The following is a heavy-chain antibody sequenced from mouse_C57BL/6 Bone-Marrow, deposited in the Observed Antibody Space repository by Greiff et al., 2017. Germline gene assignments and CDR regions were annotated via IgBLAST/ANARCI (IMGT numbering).Heavy chain of an antibody. J-gene: IGHJ4*01. CDR3: ARRWLLPNYYAMDD. V-gene: IGHV1-55*01. CDR2: IYTGRGSS. CDR1: GYTFTSYW. Sequence: QVQLQQPGAELVKPGASVKMSCKASGYTFTSYWITWVKQRPGKGLEWIGDIYTGRGSSNYNEKLKSKATLTVDTSSSTAYMQLSSLTSEDSAVYYCARRWLLPNYYAMDDWGQGTSVTVSS. D-gene: IGHD2-3*01.